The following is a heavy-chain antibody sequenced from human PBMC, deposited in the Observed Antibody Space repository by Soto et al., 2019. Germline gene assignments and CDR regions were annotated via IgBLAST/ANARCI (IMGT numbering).Heavy chain of an antibody. J-gene: IGHJ6*02. CDR2: INPSGGST. CDR1: GYTFTSYY. D-gene: IGHD2-2*01. Sequence: ASVKVSRKASGYTFTSYYMHWVRQAPGQGLEWMGIINPSGGSTSYAQKFQGRVTMTRDTSTSTVYMELSSLRSEDTAVYYCARGSPQLLYYYGMDVWGQGTTVTVSS. CDR3: ARGSPQLLYYYGMDV. V-gene: IGHV1-46*01.